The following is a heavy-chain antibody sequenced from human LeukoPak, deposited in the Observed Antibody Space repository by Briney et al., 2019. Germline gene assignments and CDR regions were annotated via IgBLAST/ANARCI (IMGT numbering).Heavy chain of an antibody. CDR3: ARGSSGWYVDY. J-gene: IGHJ4*02. V-gene: IGHV1-2*02. Sequence: ASVKVSCKASGYTFTGYYLHWVRQAHGLGLEWMGWINPNSGDTNYAQRFQGRVTMTSDTSITTAYMELSRLRSDDTAMYFCARGSSGWYVDYWGQGTLVSVSS. CDR1: GYTFTGYY. CDR2: INPNSGDT. D-gene: IGHD6-19*01.